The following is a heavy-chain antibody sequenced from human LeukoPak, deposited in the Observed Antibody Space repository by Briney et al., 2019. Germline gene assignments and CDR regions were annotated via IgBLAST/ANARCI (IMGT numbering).Heavy chain of an antibody. J-gene: IGHJ4*02. CDR1: GFIFSSDW. Sequence: PGGSLRLSCAASGFIFSSDWMSWVRQAPGKGLEWVAMINQNEKVKYYVDSVKGRFTISRDNGKRSLFLQMSSLRGDDTAMYYCVRDVDNISGANFHYWGQGTLVTVSS. D-gene: IGHD1-14*01. V-gene: IGHV3-7*03. CDR2: INQNEKVK. CDR3: VRDVDNISGANFHY.